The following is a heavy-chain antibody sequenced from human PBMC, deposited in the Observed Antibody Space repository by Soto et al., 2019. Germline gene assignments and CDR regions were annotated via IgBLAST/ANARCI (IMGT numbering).Heavy chain of an antibody. CDR2: INPNSGGT. CDR1: GYTFTGYY. CDR3: ARASLTYYDILTGYSYYFDY. D-gene: IGHD3-9*01. Sequence: ASVQVSCKACGYTFTGYYMHWVRQAPGQGLEWMGWINPNSGGTNYAQKFQGRVTMTRDTSISTAYMELSRLRSDDTAVYYCARASLTYYDILTGYSYYFDYWGQGTLVTVSS. J-gene: IGHJ4*02. V-gene: IGHV1-2*02.